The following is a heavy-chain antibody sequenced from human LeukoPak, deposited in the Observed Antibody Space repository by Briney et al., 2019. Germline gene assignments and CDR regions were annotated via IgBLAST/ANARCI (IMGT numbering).Heavy chain of an antibody. D-gene: IGHD3-3*01. V-gene: IGHV1-46*01. Sequence: ASVKVSCKASGYTFTSYYMHWVRQAPGQGLEWMGIINPSGGSTSYAQKFQGRVTITRDTSASTAYMVLSSLRSEDAAVYYCARDEARITIFGVAGYFDYWGQGTLVTVSS. J-gene: IGHJ4*02. CDR3: ARDEARITIFGVAGYFDY. CDR1: GYTFTSYY. CDR2: INPSGGST.